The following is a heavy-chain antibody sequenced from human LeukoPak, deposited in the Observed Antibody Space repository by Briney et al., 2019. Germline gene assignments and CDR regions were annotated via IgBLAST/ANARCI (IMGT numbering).Heavy chain of an antibody. CDR3: ARGASGVYTVTTSWFDP. V-gene: IGHV1-2*02. D-gene: IGHD4-17*01. CDR1: VYTFTGYF. CDR2: INPNSGGT. Sequence: GASVKVSCKASVYTFTGYFMHWVGPAPGQGLEWMGWINPNSGGTNYPQKFQGRVTMTRDTSISTAYMELSRLRSDDTAVYYWARGASGVYTVTTSWFDPWGQGTLVTVSS. J-gene: IGHJ5*02.